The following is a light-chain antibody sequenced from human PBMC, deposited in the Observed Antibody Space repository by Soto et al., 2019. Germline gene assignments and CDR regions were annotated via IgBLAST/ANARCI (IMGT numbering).Light chain of an antibody. J-gene: IGKJ5*01. CDR1: QSISSY. CDR3: QQSDSTLIT. Sequence: DLQMTQSPSSLSASVGDRVTITCRASQSISSYLNWYQQKPGKAPKLRIYAASSLQSGVPSRLSGSGSGTDFTLTISSLQPEDFATYYYQQSDSTLITVGQGTRLEIK. CDR2: AAS. V-gene: IGKV1-39*01.